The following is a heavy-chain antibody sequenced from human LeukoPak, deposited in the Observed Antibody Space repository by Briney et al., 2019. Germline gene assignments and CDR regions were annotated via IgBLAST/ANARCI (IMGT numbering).Heavy chain of an antibody. CDR1: GGSISSGSYY. CDR2: IYTSGST. Sequence: SQTLSLTCTVSGGSISSGSYYWSWIRQPAGKGLEWIGRIYTSGSTHYNPSLKSRDTISVDTSNNQFSLKLSSVTAADTAAYYCARDRKEYYMDVWGKGTTVTISS. J-gene: IGHJ6*03. V-gene: IGHV4-61*02. CDR3: ARDRKEYYMDV. D-gene: IGHD1-14*01.